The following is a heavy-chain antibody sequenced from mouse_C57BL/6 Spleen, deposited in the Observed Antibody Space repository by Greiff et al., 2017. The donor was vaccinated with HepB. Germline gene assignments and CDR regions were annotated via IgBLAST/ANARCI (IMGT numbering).Heavy chain of an antibody. V-gene: IGHV1-80*01. CDR2: IYPGDGDT. D-gene: IGHD1-1*01. CDR3: ARGGMYYYGSIAY. J-gene: IGHJ3*01. Sequence: VQLQQSGAELVKPGASVKISCKASGYAFSSYWMNWVKQRPGKGLEWIGQIYPGDGDTNYNGKFKGKATLTADKSSSTAYMQLSSLTSEDSAVYFCARGGMYYYGSIAYWGQGTLVTVSA. CDR1: GYAFSSYW.